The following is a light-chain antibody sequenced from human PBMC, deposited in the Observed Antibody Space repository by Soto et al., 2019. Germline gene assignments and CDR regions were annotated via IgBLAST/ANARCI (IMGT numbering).Light chain of an antibody. J-gene: IGKJ3*01. CDR1: QSVSSY. V-gene: IGKV3-11*01. Sequence: EIVLTQSPATLSLSPGERATLSCRASQSVSSYLAWYQQKPGQAPRLLIYDTSKRANGIPARFSGSGSGTDVTLTISSLEPQEFAVYYCQQRTNWPRSFTFGPGTKVDIK. CDR2: DTS. CDR3: QQRTNWPRSFT.